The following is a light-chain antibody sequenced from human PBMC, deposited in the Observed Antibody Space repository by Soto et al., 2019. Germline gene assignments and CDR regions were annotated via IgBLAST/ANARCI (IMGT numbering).Light chain of an antibody. Sequence: EIELTQSPATLSLSPGERATLSCRASQSVSSSFLAWYHQKPGQAPRLLIYRASSRATGIPARFSGSGSGTDFTLTISRLEPEDFAVYYCQQYDSSPLTFGGGTKVEIK. CDR2: RAS. CDR1: QSVSSSF. V-gene: IGKV3-20*01. CDR3: QQYDSSPLT. J-gene: IGKJ4*01.